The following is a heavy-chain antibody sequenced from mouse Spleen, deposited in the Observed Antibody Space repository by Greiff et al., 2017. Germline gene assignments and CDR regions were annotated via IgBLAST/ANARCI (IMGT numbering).Heavy chain of an antibody. CDR3: ARSPYGYGVGWFAY. V-gene: IGHV5-17*01. CDR2: ISSGSSTI. CDR1: GFTFSDYG. Sequence: DVHLVESGGGLVKPGGSLKLSCAASGFTFSDYGMHWVRQAPEKGLEWVAYISSGSSTIYYADTFKGRVTFSRDNAKNTLFLQMTSLRSEDTAMYYCARSPYGYGVGWFAYWGQGTLVTVSA. J-gene: IGHJ3*01. D-gene: IGHD2-2*01.